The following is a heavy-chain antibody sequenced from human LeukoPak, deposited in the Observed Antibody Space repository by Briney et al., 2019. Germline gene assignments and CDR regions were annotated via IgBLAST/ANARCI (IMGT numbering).Heavy chain of an antibody. CDR3: ARDLYRSSHDY. CDR2: ISGSGGST. Sequence: PGGSLRLSCSASGFTFSTYAMSWVRQAPGKGLEWVSGISGSGGSTYYADSVKGRFTISRDNSKNTLYLQMDSLRAEDTAVYYCARDLYRSSHDYWGQGTLVTVSS. V-gene: IGHV3-23*01. J-gene: IGHJ4*02. D-gene: IGHD6-13*01. CDR1: GFTFSTYA.